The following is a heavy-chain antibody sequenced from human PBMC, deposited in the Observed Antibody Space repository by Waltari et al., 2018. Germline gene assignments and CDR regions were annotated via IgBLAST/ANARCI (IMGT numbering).Heavy chain of an antibody. V-gene: IGHV4-59*01. CDR3: ASGANWGRFDP. CDR2: IYYSGST. Sequence: QVQLQESGPGLVKPSETLSLTCTVSGGSISSYYWSWIRQPPGKGLEWIGYIYYSGSTNYNPSLKSRVTISVDTSKNQFSLKLSSVTAADTAVYYCASGANWGRFDPWGQGTLVTVSS. D-gene: IGHD7-27*01. J-gene: IGHJ5*02. CDR1: GGSISSYY.